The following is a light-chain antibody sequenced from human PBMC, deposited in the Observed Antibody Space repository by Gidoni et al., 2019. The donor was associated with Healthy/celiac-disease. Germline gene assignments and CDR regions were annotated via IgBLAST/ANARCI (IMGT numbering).Light chain of an antibody. V-gene: IGKV1-5*03. CDR2: KAS. CDR3: QQYNSYSYT. CDR1: QSISSW. J-gene: IGKJ2*01. Sequence: DIQMTKSPSTLSASVGDRVTITCRASQSISSWLAWYQQKPGKAPKLLIYKASSLESGVPSRFSGSGSGTEFTLTISSLQPDDFATYYCQQYNSYSYTFGQGTNLEIK.